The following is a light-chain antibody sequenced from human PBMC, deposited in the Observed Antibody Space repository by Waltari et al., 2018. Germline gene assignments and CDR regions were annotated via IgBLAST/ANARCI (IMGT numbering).Light chain of an antibody. CDR2: GAS. CDR3: QQRSNWPLT. V-gene: IGKV3-11*01. Sequence: DTVLTQSPDTLSLAPGDRATLPCRASQSVSNYLAWYQQRPGQAPRLLIDGASNRATGIPARFSGSGSGTDFTLTISSLEPEDFAVYYCQQRSNWPLTFGGGTKVEIK. CDR1: QSVSNY. J-gene: IGKJ4*01.